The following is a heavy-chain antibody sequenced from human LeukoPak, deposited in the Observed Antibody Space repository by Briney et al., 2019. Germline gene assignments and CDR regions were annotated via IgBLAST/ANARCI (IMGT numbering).Heavy chain of an antibody. D-gene: IGHD2-8*01. V-gene: IGHV3-23*01. J-gene: IGHJ3*02. CDR1: GFTFSSYA. Sequence: GGSLRLSCAASGFTFSSYAMSWVRQAPGKGLEWVAAISGGGGSTYYADSVKGRFTISRDNSKNTLYVQMNSLRAEDTAVYYCAKRGCSNGVCYTDDIWGQGTMVTVSS. CDR2: ISGGGGST. CDR3: AKRGCSNGVCYTDDI.